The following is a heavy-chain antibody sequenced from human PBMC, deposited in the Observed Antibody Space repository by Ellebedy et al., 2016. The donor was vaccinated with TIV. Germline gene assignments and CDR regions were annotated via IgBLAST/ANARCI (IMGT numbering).Heavy chain of an antibody. CDR1: GFTFSTYA. J-gene: IGHJ3*02. CDR3: ARGTVRAFDI. CDR2: ISVSGTNT. D-gene: IGHD3/OR15-3a*01. V-gene: IGHV3-23*01. Sequence: GGSLRLXXAASGFTFSTYALSWVRQAPGKGLEWVSTISVSGTNTYYADSVKGRFTISRDNSKNTLYLQMNSLRAGDTAVYYCARGTVRAFDIWGQGTMVTVSS.